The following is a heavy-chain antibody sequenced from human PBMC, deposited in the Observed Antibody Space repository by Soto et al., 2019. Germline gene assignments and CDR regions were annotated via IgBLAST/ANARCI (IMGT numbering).Heavy chain of an antibody. D-gene: IGHD5-18*01. Sequence: SGPTLVNPTQTLTLTCTFSGFSLSTSGMCVSWIRQPPGKALEWLARIDWDDDKYYSTSLKTRLTISKDTSKNQVVLTMTNMDPVDTATYYCARMVLDTASWIGFDPWGQGTLVTVSS. CDR2: IDWDDDK. V-gene: IGHV2-70*11. CDR3: ARMVLDTASWIGFDP. J-gene: IGHJ5*02. CDR1: GFSLSTSGMC.